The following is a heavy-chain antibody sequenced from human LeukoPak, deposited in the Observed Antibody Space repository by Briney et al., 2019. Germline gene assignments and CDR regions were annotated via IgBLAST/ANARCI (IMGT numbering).Heavy chain of an antibody. Sequence: GGSLRLSCEAFGFTFGSFAMYWVRQAPGKGLEWVSTISGNGESTYFGDSVKGRFSISRDPSKNTLHLQMNSLRVEDTAVYFCAKNGNDHHRGRYFQHWGQGTLVTVSS. CDR1: GFTFGSFA. V-gene: IGHV3-23*01. D-gene: IGHD6-19*01. CDR3: AKNGNDHHRGRYFQH. CDR2: ISGNGEST. J-gene: IGHJ1*01.